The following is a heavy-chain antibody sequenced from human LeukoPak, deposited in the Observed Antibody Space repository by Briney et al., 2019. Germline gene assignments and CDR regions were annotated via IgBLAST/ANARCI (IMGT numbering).Heavy chain of an antibody. Sequence: PGGSLRLSCAASGFTFSRYAMSWVRQAPGKGLECVSAISGSGGSTYYADSVKGRFTISRDNSKNTLYLQMNSLRAEDTAVYYCAKTRAGHYDLWSGHRTYNWFDPWGQGTLVTVSS. J-gene: IGHJ5*02. CDR1: GFTFSRYA. CDR3: AKTRAGHYDLWSGHRTYNWFDP. D-gene: IGHD3-3*01. CDR2: ISGSGGST. V-gene: IGHV3-23*01.